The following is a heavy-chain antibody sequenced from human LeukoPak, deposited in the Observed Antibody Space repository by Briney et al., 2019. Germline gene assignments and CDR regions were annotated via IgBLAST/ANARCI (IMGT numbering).Heavy chain of an antibody. CDR2: IHYSGGT. CDR3: ARDTSRYYYDSTGHFDY. CDR1: GGSISSGGYY. D-gene: IGHD3-22*01. J-gene: IGHJ4*02. V-gene: IGHV4-31*03. Sequence: SETLSLTCTVSGGSISSGGYYWSWIRQHPGKGLEWIGYIHYSGGTYYNPSLKSRVTISVDTSKNQFSLKLSSVTAADTAVYYCARDTSRYYYDSTGHFDYWGQGTLVTVSS.